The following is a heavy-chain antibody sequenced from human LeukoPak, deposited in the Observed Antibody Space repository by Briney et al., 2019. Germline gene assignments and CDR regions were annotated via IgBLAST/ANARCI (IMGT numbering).Heavy chain of an antibody. CDR3: ARGGNYYGSGSFVY. J-gene: IGHJ4*02. CDR2: IYYSGST. Sequence: SETLSLTCTVSGGSISSYYWSWIRQPPGKGLEWIGYIYYSGSTNYNPSLKSRVTISVDTSKNRFSLKLSSVTAADMAVYYCARGGNYYGSGSFVYWGQGTLVTVSS. CDR1: GGSISSYY. D-gene: IGHD3-10*01. V-gene: IGHV4-59*01.